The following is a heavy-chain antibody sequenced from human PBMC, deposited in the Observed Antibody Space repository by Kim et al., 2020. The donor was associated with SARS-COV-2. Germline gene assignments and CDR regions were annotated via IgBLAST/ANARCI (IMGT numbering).Heavy chain of an antibody. CDR1: GGSISSSSYY. CDR2: IYYSGST. V-gene: IGHV4-39*01. J-gene: IGHJ3*02. D-gene: IGHD4-4*01. CDR3: ASYTEDDAFDI. Sequence: SETLSLTCTVSGGSISSSSYYWGWIRQPPGKGLEWIGSIYYSGSTYYNPSLKSRVTISVDTSKNQFSLKLSSVTAADTAVYYCASYTEDDAFDIWGQGTMVTVSS.